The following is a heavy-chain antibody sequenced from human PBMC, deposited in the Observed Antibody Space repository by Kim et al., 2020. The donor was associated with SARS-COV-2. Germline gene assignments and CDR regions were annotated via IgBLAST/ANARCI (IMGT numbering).Heavy chain of an antibody. CDR2: INNDGSYT. J-gene: IGHJ4*02. V-gene: IGHV3-74*01. D-gene: IGHD2-21*01. Sequence: GGSLRLSCTASGFTFTNYWMHWVRQGPGKGLVWVSGINNDGSYTGYADSVKGRFTISRDNAKNTLFMQVNSLRAEDTAVYYCVRDLTNYGGFDYWGQGTLVTVSS. CDR1: GFTFTNYW. CDR3: VRDLTNYGGFDY.